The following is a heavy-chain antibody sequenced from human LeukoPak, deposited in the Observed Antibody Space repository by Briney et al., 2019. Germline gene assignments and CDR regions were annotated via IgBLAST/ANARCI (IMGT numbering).Heavy chain of an antibody. Sequence: GGSLRLSCTASGFFFKSYGMNWVRQVPGKGLEWTSYMSSTSTTIFYADSVKGRFTISRDNAKNSLYLQMNSLRAEDTAVYFCARVGNTGDAVIIPAAMGFDNWGQGTVVTVSS. CDR2: MSSTSTTI. D-gene: IGHD2-2*01. CDR1: GFFFKSYG. J-gene: IGHJ4*02. V-gene: IGHV3-48*01. CDR3: ARVGNTGDAVIIPAAMGFDN.